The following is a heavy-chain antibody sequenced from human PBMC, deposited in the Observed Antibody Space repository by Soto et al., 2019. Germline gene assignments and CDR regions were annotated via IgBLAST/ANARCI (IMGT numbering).Heavy chain of an antibody. J-gene: IGHJ3*01. D-gene: IGHD1-26*01. CDR2: ISWNGKEI. CDR1: GFTFDDYA. CDR3: VKDSSWEPRILDF. V-gene: IGHV3-9*01. Sequence: VQLVESGGGLEQPGRSLRLSCAGSGFTFDDYALHWVRQVPRKGLVWVSGISWNGKEIGYADSVKGRFIVSRDNAKNSLYLQLNSLRVEDTALYFCVKDSSWEPRILDFWGQGTRVTVSS.